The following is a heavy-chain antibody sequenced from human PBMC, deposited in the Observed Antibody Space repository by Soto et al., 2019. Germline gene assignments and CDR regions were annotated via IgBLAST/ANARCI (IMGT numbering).Heavy chain of an antibody. CDR2: ISYDGGNK. CDR1: GFTFSIYG. V-gene: IGHV3-30*18. J-gene: IGHJ6*02. D-gene: IGHD2-21*02. CDR3: AKDGDCGADCSNYYGMDV. Sequence: GGSLRLSCAASGFTFSIYGMHWVRQAPGKGLEWVAVISYDGGNKYYADSVKGRFTISRDNSKNTLYLQMNSLRAEDTAVYYCAKDGDCGADCSNYYGMDVWGQGTTVTVS.